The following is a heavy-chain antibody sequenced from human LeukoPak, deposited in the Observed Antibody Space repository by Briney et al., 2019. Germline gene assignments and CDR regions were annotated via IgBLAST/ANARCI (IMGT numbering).Heavy chain of an antibody. CDR3: ARDPALMGYYDSSGYAEAFDI. J-gene: IGHJ3*02. D-gene: IGHD3-22*01. Sequence: GGSLRLSCAASGFTFSGYSMNWVRQAPGKGLEWVSSISSGSSYIYYADSVKGRFTISRDNAKNSLYLQMNSLRAEDTAVYYCARDPALMGYYDSSGYAEAFDIWGQGTMVTVSS. V-gene: IGHV3-21*01. CDR1: GFTFSGYS. CDR2: ISSGSSYI.